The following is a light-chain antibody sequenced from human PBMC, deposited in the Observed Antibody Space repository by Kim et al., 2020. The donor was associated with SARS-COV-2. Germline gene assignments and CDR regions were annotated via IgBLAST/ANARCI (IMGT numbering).Light chain of an antibody. CDR1: QTVSTSY. J-gene: IGKJ4*01. Sequence: EIVLTQSRGTLSLSPGERATLSCRASQTVSTSYLAWYQQKPGQAPRLLINDASRRATGIPDRFSGSGSGTDFTLTISRLEPEDFAVYYCQQYASSPTTFGGGTKVDIK. CDR3: QQYASSPTT. V-gene: IGKV3-20*01. CDR2: DAS.